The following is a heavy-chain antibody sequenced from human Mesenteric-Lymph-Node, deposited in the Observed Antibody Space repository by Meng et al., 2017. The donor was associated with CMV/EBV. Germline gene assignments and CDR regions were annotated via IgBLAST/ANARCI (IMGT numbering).Heavy chain of an antibody. CDR1: GFTFARYG. CDR3: GGSYYH. Sequence: GESLKISCAASGFTFARYGMHWVRQAPGKGLEWVAVIWYDGSNEYYADSVKGRFTISRDNSKNTLYLHMNSLRAEDTAVYYCGGSYYHWGQGTLVTVSS. V-gene: IGHV3-33*03. CDR2: IWYDGSNE. D-gene: IGHD1-26*01. J-gene: IGHJ5*02.